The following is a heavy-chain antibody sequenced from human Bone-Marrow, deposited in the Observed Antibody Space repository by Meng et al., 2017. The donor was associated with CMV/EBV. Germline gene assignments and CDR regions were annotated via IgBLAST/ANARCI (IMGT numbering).Heavy chain of an antibody. CDR1: YTFTNYG. CDR2: ISTYYAYT. Sequence: YTFTNYGISCVRQAAGQGLVWLGRISTYYAYTNYAQNLQGRVTMTTDTSTSTAYMELRSLRSDDTAVYYCARDRFDIVVVPAAIGLDYWGQGTLVTVSS. CDR3: ARDRFDIVVVPAAIGLDY. D-gene: IGHD2-2*01. J-gene: IGHJ4*02. V-gene: IGHV1-18*01.